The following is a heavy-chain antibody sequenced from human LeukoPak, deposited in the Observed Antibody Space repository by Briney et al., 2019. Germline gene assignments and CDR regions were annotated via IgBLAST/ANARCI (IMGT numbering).Heavy chain of an antibody. D-gene: IGHD6-13*01. CDR1: GFTFSSNY. V-gene: IGHV3-53*01. CDR3: ARAAPGYSSSWYHLDY. J-gene: IGHJ4*02. CDR2: IYSGGST. Sequence: PGGSLRLSCAASGFTFSSNYMSWVRQAPGKGLEGVSVIYSGGSTYYADSVKGRFTISRDNSKNTLYLQMNSLRAEDTAVYYCARAAPGYSSSWYHLDYWGQGTLVTVSS.